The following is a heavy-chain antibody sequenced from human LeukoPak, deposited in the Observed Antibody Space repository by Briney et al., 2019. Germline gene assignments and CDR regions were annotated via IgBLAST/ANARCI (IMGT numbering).Heavy chain of an antibody. CDR2: ISGSGGST. Sequence: GGSLRLSCAASGFTFYSYAMNWVRQAPGKGLEWVSTISGSGGSTYYADSVKGRFTISRDNSKNTLYLQMNSLRAEDTAVYYCAKDGIAAAYYYYYMDVWGKGTTVTISS. CDR3: AKDGIAAAYYYYYMDV. J-gene: IGHJ6*03. V-gene: IGHV3-23*01. D-gene: IGHD6-13*01. CDR1: GFTFYSYA.